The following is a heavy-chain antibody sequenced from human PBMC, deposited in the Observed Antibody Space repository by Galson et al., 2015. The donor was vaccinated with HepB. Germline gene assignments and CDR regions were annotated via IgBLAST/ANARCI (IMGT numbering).Heavy chain of an antibody. CDR3: ARDLRSSGDSSGYYLGY. D-gene: IGHD3-22*01. CDR1: GFTFSSYW. J-gene: IGHJ4*02. CDR2: INSDGSST. Sequence: SLRLSCAASGFTFSSYWMHWVRQAPGEGLVWVSRINSDGSSTSYADSVKGRFTISRDNAKNTLYLQMNSLRAEDTAVYYCARDLRSSGDSSGYYLGYWGQGTLVTVSS. V-gene: IGHV3-74*01.